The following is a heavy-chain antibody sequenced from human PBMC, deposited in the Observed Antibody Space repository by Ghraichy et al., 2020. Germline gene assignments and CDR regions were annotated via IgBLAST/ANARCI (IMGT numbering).Heavy chain of an antibody. CDR3: ENAVLRFLEWSLPDWYFVL. CDR1: GFTFSSYA. CDR2: ISGSGGST. D-gene: IGHD3-3*01. Sequence: GGSLRLSCAASGFTFSSYAMSWVRQAPGKGLEWVSAISGSGGSTYYADSVKGRFTISRDNSKNTLYLQMNSRRAEDTAVYYCENAVLRFLEWSLPDWYFVLCGRGTLVTVSS. J-gene: IGHJ2*01. V-gene: IGHV3-23*01.